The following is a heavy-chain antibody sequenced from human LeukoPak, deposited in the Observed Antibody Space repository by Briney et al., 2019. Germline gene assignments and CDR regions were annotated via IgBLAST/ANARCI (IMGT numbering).Heavy chain of an antibody. V-gene: IGHV4-61*02. CDR2: IYTSGST. D-gene: IGHD6-19*01. Sequence: PSETLSLTCTVSGGSISSGSYYWRWIRQPAGKGLEWIGRIYTSGSTNYNPSLKSRVTISVDTSKNQFSLKLSSVTASDTAVHYWAREESSGWYMGSFDYWGQGTLVTVSS. J-gene: IGHJ4*02. CDR1: GGSISSGSYY. CDR3: AREESSGWYMGSFDY.